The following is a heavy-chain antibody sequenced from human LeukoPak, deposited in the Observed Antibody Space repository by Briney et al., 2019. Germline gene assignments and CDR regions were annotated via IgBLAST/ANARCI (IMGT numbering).Heavy chain of an antibody. CDR3: ARDQYYESSGYYWSDS. CDR2: IYSGDNGGNT. J-gene: IGHJ4*02. D-gene: IGHD3-22*01. V-gene: IGHV3-66*01. Sequence: QTGGSLRLSCAASGFTVNRNYMSWVRQAPGKGLEWVSVIYSGDNGGNTYYADSVKGKFTISRDNSKNTVYLQMNSLRAEDTAMYYCARDQYYESSGYYWSDSWGQGTLVTVSS. CDR1: GFTVNRNY.